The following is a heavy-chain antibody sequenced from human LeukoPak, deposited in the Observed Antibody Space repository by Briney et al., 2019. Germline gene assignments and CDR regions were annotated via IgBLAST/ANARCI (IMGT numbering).Heavy chain of an antibody. Sequence: PGGRLRLSCAASGFTFSSYSMNWVRQAPGKGLEWVSSISSSSYIYYADSVKGRFTIYRDNAKNSLYLQMNSLRAEDTAVYYCARVRGSGWSGFDYWGQGTLVTVSS. CDR3: ARVRGSGWSGFDY. CDR1: GFTFSSYS. D-gene: IGHD6-19*01. CDR2: ISSSSYI. V-gene: IGHV3-21*01. J-gene: IGHJ4*02.